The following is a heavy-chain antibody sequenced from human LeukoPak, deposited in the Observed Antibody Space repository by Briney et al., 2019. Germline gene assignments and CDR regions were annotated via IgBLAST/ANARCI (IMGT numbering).Heavy chain of an antibody. CDR2: IYYSGST. CDR1: GGSISSGDYY. V-gene: IGHV4-30-4*08. J-gene: IGHJ4*02. Sequence: SQTLSLTCTVSGGSISSGDYYWSWIRQPPGKGLEWIGYIYYSGSTYYNPSLKSRVTISVDTSKNQFSLKLNSVTAADTAVYYCARVRSSGYYPTRKYYFDYWGQGTLVTVSS. CDR3: ARVRSSGYYPTRKYYFDY. D-gene: IGHD3-22*01.